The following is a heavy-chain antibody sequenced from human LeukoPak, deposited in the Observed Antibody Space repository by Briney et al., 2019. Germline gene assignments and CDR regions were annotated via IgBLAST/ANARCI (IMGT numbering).Heavy chain of an antibody. J-gene: IGHJ5*02. D-gene: IGHD3-22*01. CDR2: INPSGGST. CDR3: ARSYYYDSSGYQSPKNWFDP. Sequence: ASVKVSCKASGYTFTSYYMHWVRQAPGQGLEWMGIINPSGGSTSYAQKFQGRVTITRDTSASTAYMELSSLRSEDTAVYYCARSYYYDSSGYQSPKNWFDPWGQGTLVTVSS. V-gene: IGHV1-46*01. CDR1: GYTFTSYY.